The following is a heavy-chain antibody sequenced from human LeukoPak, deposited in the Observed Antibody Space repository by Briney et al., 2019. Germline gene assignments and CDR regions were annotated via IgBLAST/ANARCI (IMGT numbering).Heavy chain of an antibody. V-gene: IGHV3-23*01. J-gene: IGHJ4*02. Sequence: GGSLRLSCAASGFTFSSYVMNWVRQAPGKGLEWVSTISGSGAGTYYADSVKGRFTISRDSSKTTLHLKMNSLRAEDTAVYYCATANRFSTSRTSFDYWGQGTLVTVSS. CDR1: GFTFSSYV. CDR2: ISGSGAGT. CDR3: ATANRFSTSRTSFDY. D-gene: IGHD2/OR15-2a*01.